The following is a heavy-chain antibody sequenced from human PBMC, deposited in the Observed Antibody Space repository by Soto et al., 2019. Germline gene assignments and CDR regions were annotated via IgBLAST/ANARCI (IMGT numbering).Heavy chain of an antibody. CDR1: GYTFTSYG. D-gene: IGHD3-3*01. CDR2: ISAYNGNT. J-gene: IGHJ5*02. Sequence: GASVKVSCKASGYTFTSYGISWVRQAPGQGLEWMGWISAYNGNTNYAQKLQGRVTMTTDTSTSTAYMELRSLRSDDTAVYYCARLPDCPYDFWSGRSCWFDPWGQGTLVTVSS. CDR3: ARLPDCPYDFWSGRSCWFDP. V-gene: IGHV1-18*04.